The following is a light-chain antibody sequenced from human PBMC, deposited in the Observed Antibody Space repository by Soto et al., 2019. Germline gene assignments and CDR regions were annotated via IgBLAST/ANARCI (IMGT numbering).Light chain of an antibody. Sequence: DIVMTQSPDSLAVSLGERVTINCKSSQSVLYSSNNKNYLAWYQQKPGQPPKLLIYWASTRESGVPDRFSGSGIGTDFALTISSLQAEDVAVYYCQQYYGTPHTFGQGTKREIK. CDR1: QSVLYSSNNKNY. V-gene: IGKV4-1*01. CDR3: QQYYGTPHT. J-gene: IGKJ2*01. CDR2: WAS.